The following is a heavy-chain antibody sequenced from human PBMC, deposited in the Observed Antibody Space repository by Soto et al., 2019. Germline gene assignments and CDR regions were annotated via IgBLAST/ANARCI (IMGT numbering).Heavy chain of an antibody. CDR1: GGSLNGYC. J-gene: IGHJ4*02. CDR2: INRSGST. V-gene: IGHV4-34*01. D-gene: IGHD1-7*01. CDR3: ARGPVESGTRQDFDY. Sequence: LSLTCAVYGGSLNGYCWSWIRQPPGKGLEWIGEINRSGSTNYNPSLKSRVTISIHTSRNELSLNLISVTAADTAVYYCARGPVESGTRQDFDYWGQGTLVTVSS.